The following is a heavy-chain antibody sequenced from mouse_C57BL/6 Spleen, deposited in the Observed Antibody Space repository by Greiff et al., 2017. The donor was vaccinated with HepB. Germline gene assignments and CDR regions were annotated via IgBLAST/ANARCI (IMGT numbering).Heavy chain of an antibody. CDR2: ISSGGDYI. Sequence: EVKLMESGEGLVKPGGSLKLSCAASGFTFSSYAMSWVRQTPEKRLEWVAYISSGGDYIYYADTVKGRFTISRDNARNTLYLQMSSLKSEDTAMYYCTRDHDYYGSSYDYAMDYWGQGTSVTVSS. V-gene: IGHV5-9-1*02. J-gene: IGHJ4*01. D-gene: IGHD1-1*01. CDR1: GFTFSSYA. CDR3: TRDHDYYGSSYDYAMDY.